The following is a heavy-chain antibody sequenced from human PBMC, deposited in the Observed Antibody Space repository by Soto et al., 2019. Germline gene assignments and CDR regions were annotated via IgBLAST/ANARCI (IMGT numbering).Heavy chain of an antibody. V-gene: IGHV3-7*03. D-gene: IGHD4-17*01. CDR3: AVYGYGVSAAAY. CDR1: GLTFRNDW. Sequence: GGSLRLSCAGSGLTFRNDWLSWFRQAPGKGLEWVANINQDGSERYYVDSVRGRFTISRDNVENSLYLQLNSLRPEDTAVYYCAVYGYGVSAAAYWGQGTLVTVSS. CDR2: INQDGSER. J-gene: IGHJ4*02.